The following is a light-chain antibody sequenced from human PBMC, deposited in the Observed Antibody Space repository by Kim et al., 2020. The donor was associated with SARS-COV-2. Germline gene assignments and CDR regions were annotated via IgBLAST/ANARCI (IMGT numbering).Light chain of an antibody. V-gene: IGLV3-19*01. Sequence: ALGQTVRITCQGDSLRSYYATWYQQKPGQAPILVIYGKNTRPSGIPDRFSGSSSGNTASLTITGTQAGDEAYYYCNSRDSNDNVVFGGGTQLTVL. CDR2: GKN. CDR1: SLRSYY. CDR3: NSRDSNDNVV. J-gene: IGLJ2*01.